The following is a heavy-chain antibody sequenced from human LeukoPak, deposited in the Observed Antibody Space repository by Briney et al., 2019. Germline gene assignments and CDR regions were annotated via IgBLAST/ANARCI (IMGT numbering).Heavy chain of an antibody. CDR3: ARGSLVVVVDWFDP. V-gene: IGHV4-30-4*01. Sequence: PSETLSLTCTVSGGSISSGDYYWSWIRQPPGKGLECIGYIYYSGSTYYNPSLKNRVTISVDTSKNQFSLKLSSVTAADTAVYYCARGSLVVVVDWFDPWGQGTLVTVSS. J-gene: IGHJ5*02. D-gene: IGHD2-2*01. CDR1: GGSISSGDYY. CDR2: IYYSGST.